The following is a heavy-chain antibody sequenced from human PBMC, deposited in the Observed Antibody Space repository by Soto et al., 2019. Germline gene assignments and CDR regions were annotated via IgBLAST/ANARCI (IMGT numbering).Heavy chain of an antibody. J-gene: IGHJ4*02. Sequence: SVKVSCKASGGTFSSYAISWVRQAPGQGLEWMGGIIPIFGTANYAQKFQGRVTITADEATSTAYMELRSLRSEDTAVYYCARALRRDGYNWGQGTLVTVSS. CDR3: ARALRRDGYN. CDR2: IIPIFGTA. D-gene: IGHD5-12*01. V-gene: IGHV1-69*13. CDR1: GGTFSSYA.